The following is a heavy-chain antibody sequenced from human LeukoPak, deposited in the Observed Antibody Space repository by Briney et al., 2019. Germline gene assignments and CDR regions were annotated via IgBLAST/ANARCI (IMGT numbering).Heavy chain of an antibody. CDR3: ARGEDGDYYFQH. J-gene: IGHJ1*01. V-gene: IGHV4-34*01. D-gene: IGHD4-17*01. CDR2: INHSGSS. CDR1: GGSFSGYY. Sequence: PSGTLTLTCAAYGGSFSGYYWSWIRQPPGKGLEWIGEINHSGSSNYNPSLKSRVTISVDTSKNQFSLKLSSVTAADTAVYYCARGEDGDYYFQHWGQGTLVTVSS.